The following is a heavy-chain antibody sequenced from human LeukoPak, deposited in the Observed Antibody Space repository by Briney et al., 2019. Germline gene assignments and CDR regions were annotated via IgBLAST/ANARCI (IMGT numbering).Heavy chain of an antibody. CDR1: GFTFSSYD. D-gene: IGHD3-10*01. V-gene: IGHV3-13*04. Sequence: GGSLRLPCAASGFTFSSYDMHWVRQSTGKGLEWVSLIGTAGDTYYADSVKGRFTISRENAKNSLHLQMNSLRAGDTAVYYCARGYYGSADSWGQGTLVTVSS. CDR3: ARGYYGSADS. J-gene: IGHJ4*02. CDR2: IGTAGDT.